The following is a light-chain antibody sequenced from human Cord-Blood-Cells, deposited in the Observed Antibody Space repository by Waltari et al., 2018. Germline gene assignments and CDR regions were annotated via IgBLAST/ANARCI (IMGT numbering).Light chain of an antibody. J-gene: IGKJ4*01. Sequence: DIVMTQSPASLAVSLGERATNNCKSSQSVLYSSNNKNYLAWYQQKPGQPPKLLIYWASTRESGVPDRFSGSGSGTDFTLTISSLQAEDVAVYYCQQYYSTPLTFGGGTKVEIK. CDR2: WAS. CDR1: QSVLYSSNNKNY. CDR3: QQYYSTPLT. V-gene: IGKV4-1*01.